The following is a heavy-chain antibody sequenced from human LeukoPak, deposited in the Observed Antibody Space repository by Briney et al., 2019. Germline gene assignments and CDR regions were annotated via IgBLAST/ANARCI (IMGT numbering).Heavy chain of an antibody. V-gene: IGHV4-59*01. CDR1: GGSISSYY. CDR2: NYYSGST. Sequence: SETLSLTCTVSGGSISSYYWSWIRQPPGKGLEWIGYNYYSGSTNYNPSLKSRVTISVDTSKNQFSLKLSSVTAADTAVYYCARGVILTGSYFDYWGQGTLVTVSS. D-gene: IGHD3-9*01. CDR3: ARGVILTGSYFDY. J-gene: IGHJ4*02.